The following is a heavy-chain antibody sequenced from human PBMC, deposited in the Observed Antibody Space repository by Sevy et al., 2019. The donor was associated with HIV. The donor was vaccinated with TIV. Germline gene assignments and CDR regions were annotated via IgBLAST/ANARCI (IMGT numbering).Heavy chain of an antibody. V-gene: IGHV3-21*01. Sequence: GGSLRLSCAASGFTFGSYSMNWVRQAPGKGLEWVSSISSSSSYIYYADSVKGRFTISRDNAKNSLYLQMNSLRAEDTAVYYCAIDYSRVVVPADFDYWGQGTLVTVSS. CDR2: ISSSSSYI. D-gene: IGHD2-2*01. CDR1: GFTFGSYS. J-gene: IGHJ4*02. CDR3: AIDYSRVVVPADFDY.